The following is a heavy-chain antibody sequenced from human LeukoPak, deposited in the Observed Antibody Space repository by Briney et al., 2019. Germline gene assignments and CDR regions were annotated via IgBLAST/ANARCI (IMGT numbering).Heavy chain of an antibody. CDR2: LCYSGST. Sequence: PSESLSLTCTVSGGSISSSNYCWGWIRQPPGKGLEWIGSLCYSGSTFYNPSLKSRDTLSVDTSKNLFSLKLSSVTAADTAVYYCARIENYIPVDWFDPWGQGTLVNFSS. J-gene: IGHJ5*02. CDR1: GGSISSSNYC. V-gene: IGHV4-39*01. D-gene: IGHD5-24*01. CDR3: ARIENYIPVDWFDP.